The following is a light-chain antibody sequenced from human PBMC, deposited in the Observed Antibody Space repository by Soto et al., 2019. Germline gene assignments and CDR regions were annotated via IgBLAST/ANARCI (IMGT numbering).Light chain of an antibody. CDR1: QSISSW. CDR3: QQLNSYPWT. J-gene: IGKJ1*01. Sequence: DIQMTQSPSTLSASVGDRVTITCRASQSISSWLAWYQQKPGKAPKLLIFDASSLESGTPSRFSGRRSGTQFTLTISSLQPEDFATYYCQQLNSYPWTFGQGTKVDIK. V-gene: IGKV1-5*01. CDR2: DAS.